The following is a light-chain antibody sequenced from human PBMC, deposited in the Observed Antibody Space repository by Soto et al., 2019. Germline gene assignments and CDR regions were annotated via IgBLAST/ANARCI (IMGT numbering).Light chain of an antibody. Sequence: QSALTQPPSASGSPGQSVTISCTGTSSDVGGYNYVSWYQQHPGKAPNLMIYEVSKRPSGVPNHFSGSKSGNTASLTVSGLQAEDEADYYCSSYAGSNNFVFGGGTKLTVL. CDR3: SSYAGSNNFV. CDR1: SSDVGGYNY. CDR2: EVS. J-gene: IGLJ2*01. V-gene: IGLV2-8*01.